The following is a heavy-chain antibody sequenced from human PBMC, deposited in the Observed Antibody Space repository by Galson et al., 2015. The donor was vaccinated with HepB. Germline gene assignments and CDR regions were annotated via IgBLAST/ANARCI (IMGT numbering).Heavy chain of an antibody. CDR1: GYTFRNYW. V-gene: IGHV5-51*03. J-gene: IGHJ4*02. D-gene: IGHD6-19*01. Sequence: QSGAEVKKPGESLKISCKGSGYTFRNYWIAWVRQMPGKGLEWMGIVYPGDSDGRYSPSSQGQVTMSADISTAYLQWSSLKASDTAMYYCARRAAMAGPTDYWGQGTLVTVSS. CDR2: VYPGDSDG. CDR3: ARRAAMAGPTDY.